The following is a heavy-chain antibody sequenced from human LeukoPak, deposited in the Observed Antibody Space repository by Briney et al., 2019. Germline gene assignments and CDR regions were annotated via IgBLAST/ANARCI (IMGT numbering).Heavy chain of an antibody. V-gene: IGHV4-59*12. CDR3: ARRIQLWSVYYFDY. D-gene: IGHD5-18*01. Sequence: SETLSLTCTVSGGSISSYYWSWIRQPPGKGLEWIGYIYYSGSTNYNPSLKSRVTISVDTSKNQFSLKLSSVTAADTAVYYCARRIQLWSVYYFDYWGQGTLVTVSS. CDR1: GGSISSYY. CDR2: IYYSGST. J-gene: IGHJ4*02.